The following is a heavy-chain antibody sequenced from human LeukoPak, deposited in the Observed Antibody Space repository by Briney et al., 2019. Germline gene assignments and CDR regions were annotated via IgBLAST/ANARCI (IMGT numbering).Heavy chain of an antibody. CDR2: IIPILGIA. D-gene: IGHD3-10*01. CDR1: GGTFSSYA. CDR3: ARVGNFYGLMPFDY. V-gene: IGHV1-69*04. J-gene: IGHJ4*02. Sequence: SVKVSCKASGGTFSSYAISWVRQAPGQGLEWMGRIIPILGIANYAQKFQGRVTITADKSTSTAYMELSSLRSDDTAVYYCARVGNFYGLMPFDYWGQGTLVTVSS.